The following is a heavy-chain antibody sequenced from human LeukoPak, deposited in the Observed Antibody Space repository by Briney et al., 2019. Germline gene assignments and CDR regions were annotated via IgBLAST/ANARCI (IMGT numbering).Heavy chain of an antibody. Sequence: SETLSLTCTVSGGSISSSSYYWGWIRQPPGKGLEWIGSIYYSGSTYYNPSHKSRVTISVDTSKNQFSLKLSSVTAADTAVYYCAGASYDSSGVHWGQGTLVTVSS. J-gene: IGHJ4*02. CDR2: IYYSGST. CDR1: GGSISSSSYY. CDR3: AGASYDSSGVH. D-gene: IGHD3-22*01. V-gene: IGHV4-39*07.